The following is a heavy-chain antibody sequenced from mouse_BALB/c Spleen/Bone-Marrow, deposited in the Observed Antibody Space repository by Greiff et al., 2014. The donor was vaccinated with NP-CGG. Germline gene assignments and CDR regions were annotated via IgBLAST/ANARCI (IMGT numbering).Heavy chain of an antibody. D-gene: IGHD2-3*01. V-gene: IGHV2-9*02. CDR1: GFSLTSYG. J-gene: IGHJ4*01. Sequence: VKLMESGPGLVAPSQSLSITCTVSGFSLTSYGVHWVRQPPGKGLEWLGVIWAGGSSNYNSAHMSRLFIKKDNAKCQVFLKMNSLQTADEAMYYCSRGGGRGWGGYAMDYWGQGTSVTVSS. CDR2: IWAGGSS. CDR3: SRGGGRGWGGYAMDY.